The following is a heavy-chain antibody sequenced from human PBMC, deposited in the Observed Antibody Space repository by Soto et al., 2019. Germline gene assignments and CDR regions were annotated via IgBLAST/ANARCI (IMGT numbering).Heavy chain of an antibody. CDR1: GGTFSSYS. CDR3: ARANDSSGYYYPVSWFDP. V-gene: IGHV1-69*06. D-gene: IGHD3-22*01. Sequence: SVNVSCKGSGGTFSSYSMSWVRQAPGQGLEWMGGIIPIFGTANYAQKFQGRVTITADKSTSTAYMELSSLRSEDTAVYYCARANDSSGYYYPVSWFDPWGQGTLVTVSS. J-gene: IGHJ5*02. CDR2: IIPIFGTA.